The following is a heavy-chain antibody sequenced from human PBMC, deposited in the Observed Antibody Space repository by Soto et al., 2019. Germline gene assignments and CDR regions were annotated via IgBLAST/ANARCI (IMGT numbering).Heavy chain of an antibody. Sequence: GGSFSGYYWSWIRQPPGKGLEWIGEINHSGSTNYNPSLKSRVTISVDTSKNQFSLKLSSVTAADTAVYYCARGRVYYDFWSGYFWFDPWGQGTLVTVSS. CDR1: GGSFSGYY. D-gene: IGHD3-3*01. V-gene: IGHV4-34*01. J-gene: IGHJ5*02. CDR3: ARGRVYYDFWSGYFWFDP. CDR2: INHSGST.